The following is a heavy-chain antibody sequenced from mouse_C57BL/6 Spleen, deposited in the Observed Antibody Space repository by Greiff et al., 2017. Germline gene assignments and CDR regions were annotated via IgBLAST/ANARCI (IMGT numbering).Heavy chain of an antibody. CDR1: GYTFTSYW. CDR2: IYPGSGST. D-gene: IGHD1-1*01. CDR3: ARNDPYYGPYFDV. J-gene: IGHJ1*03. V-gene: IGHV1-55*01. Sequence: QVQLQPSGAELVKPGASVKMSCKASGYTFTSYWITWVKQRPGQGLEWIGDIYPGSGSTNYNEKFKSKATLTVDTSSSTAYMQLSSLTSEDSAVYYCARNDPYYGPYFDVWGTGTTVTVSS.